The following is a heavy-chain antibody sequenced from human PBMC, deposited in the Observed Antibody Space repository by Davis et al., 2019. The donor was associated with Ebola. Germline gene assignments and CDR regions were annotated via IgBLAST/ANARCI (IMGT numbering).Heavy chain of an antibody. V-gene: IGHV3-11*01. J-gene: IGHJ6*02. CDR1: GFTFSDYY. D-gene: IGHD3-10*01. CDR3: AKVPAVLLWFGELLDAQLGNYYYYGMDV. CDR2: ISSSGSTI. Sequence: PGGSLRLSCAASGFTFSDYYMSWIRQAPGKGLEWVSYISSSGSTIYYADSVKGRFTISRDNAKNSLYLQMNSLRAEDTAVYYCAKVPAVLLWFGELLDAQLGNYYYYGMDVWGQGTTVTVSS.